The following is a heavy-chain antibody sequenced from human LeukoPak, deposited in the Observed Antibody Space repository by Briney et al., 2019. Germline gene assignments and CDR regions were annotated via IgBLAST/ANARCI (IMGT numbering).Heavy chain of an antibody. CDR1: GFTFSSYW. CDR3: ARDGYSFGHDFDY. J-gene: IGHJ4*02. Sequence: GGSLRLSCAASGFTFSSYWMHWVRHTPGKGLVWVSRIKGDGSSTSCADSVKGRFTISRDNAKNTLYLQMNSLRAEDTAVYYCARDGYSFGHDFDYWGQGTLVTVSS. V-gene: IGHV3-74*01. CDR2: IKGDGSST. D-gene: IGHD5-18*01.